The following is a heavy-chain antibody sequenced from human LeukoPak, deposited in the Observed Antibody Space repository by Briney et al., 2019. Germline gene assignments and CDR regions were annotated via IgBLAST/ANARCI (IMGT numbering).Heavy chain of an antibody. D-gene: IGHD1-14*01. V-gene: IGHV4-59*08. CDR3: ARHGTISSESYFDY. Sequence: PSETLSLTCSVSGGSVSSYYWSWIRQSPRKGLEWIGYIHNSGRTNYNPSLKSRVTGFVDTSKNQVSLRLSSVTAADTAVYYCARHGTISSESYFDYWGQGALVTVSS. CDR1: GGSVSSYY. CDR2: IHNSGRT. J-gene: IGHJ4*02.